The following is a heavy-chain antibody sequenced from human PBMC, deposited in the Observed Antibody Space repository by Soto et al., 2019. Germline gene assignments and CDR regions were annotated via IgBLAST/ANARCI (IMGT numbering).Heavy chain of an antibody. D-gene: IGHD2-15*01. Sequence: LRLSCAASGFTFSRYGMHWVRQAPGKGLEWVALVWFDGSDKYSSDSVTGRFTISRDNSKNTLYLQMNSLRAEDTAVYYCARLFCSASSCYSVGGFDIWGQGTMVTVSS. CDR3: ARLFCSASSCYSVGGFDI. CDR1: GFTFSRYG. CDR2: VWFDGSDK. J-gene: IGHJ3*02. V-gene: IGHV3-33*01.